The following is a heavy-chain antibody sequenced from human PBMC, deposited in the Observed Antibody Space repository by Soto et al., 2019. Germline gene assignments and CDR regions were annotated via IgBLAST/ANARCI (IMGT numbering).Heavy chain of an antibody. J-gene: IGHJ4*02. V-gene: IGHV4-61*05. CDR3: ARRWGRSFDY. CDR1: GGSISSTTYY. Sequence: PSETLSLTCTVSGGSISSTTYYWGWMRQPPGKGLEWIGYIYYSGSTNYNPSLKSRVTISVDTSKNQFSLKLSSVTAADTAVYYCARRWGRSFDYWGQGTLVTVSS. D-gene: IGHD2-15*01. CDR2: IYYSGST.